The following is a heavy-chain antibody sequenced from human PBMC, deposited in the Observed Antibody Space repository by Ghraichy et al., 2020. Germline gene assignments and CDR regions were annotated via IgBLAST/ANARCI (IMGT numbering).Heavy chain of an antibody. CDR3: ARGGTVTTPFDY. CDR2: IYYSGST. J-gene: IGHJ4*02. V-gene: IGHV4-59*01. CDR1: GGSISSYY. D-gene: IGHD4-17*01. Sequence: SQTLSLTCTVSGGSISSYYWSWIRQPPGKGLEWIGYIYYSGSTNYNPSLKSRVTISVDTSKNQFSLKLSSVTAADTAVYYCARGGTVTTPFDYWGQGTLVTVSS.